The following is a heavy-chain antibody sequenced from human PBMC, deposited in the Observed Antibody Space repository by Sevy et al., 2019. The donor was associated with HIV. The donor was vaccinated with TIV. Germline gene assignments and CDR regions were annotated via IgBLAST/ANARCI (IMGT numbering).Heavy chain of an antibody. V-gene: IGHV3-30*02. CDR1: GFTFSYSG. CDR3: AKNTAAVGVGGFDY. J-gene: IGHJ4*02. CDR2: IQFDGSSQ. D-gene: IGHD2-8*01. Sequence: GGCLRLSCAASGFTFSYSGMHWVRQAPGKGLEWVVFIQFDGSSQYYADSVKGRFTILRDNSKKTLYLQMNSLTTDDTAVYYCAKNTAAVGVGGFDYWGQGALVTVSS.